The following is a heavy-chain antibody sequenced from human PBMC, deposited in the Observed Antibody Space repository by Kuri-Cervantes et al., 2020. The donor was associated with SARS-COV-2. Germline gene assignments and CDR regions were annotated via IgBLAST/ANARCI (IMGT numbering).Heavy chain of an antibody. Sequence: ASVKVSCKASGYTFTSYGISWVRQAPGQGLEWMGWISAYNGNTNYAQKLQGRVTMTTDTSTSTAYMELRSLRSDDTAVYYCARGGIAVAGTETDAFDIWGQGTMVTVSS. J-gene: IGHJ3*02. D-gene: IGHD6-19*01. CDR1: GYTFTSYG. V-gene: IGHV1-18*04. CDR2: ISAYNGNT. CDR3: ARGGIAVAGTETDAFDI.